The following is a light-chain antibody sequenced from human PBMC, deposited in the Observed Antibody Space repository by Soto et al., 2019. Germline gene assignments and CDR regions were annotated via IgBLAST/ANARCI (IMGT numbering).Light chain of an antibody. J-gene: IGKJ2*01. Sequence: EVVLTQSPATLSLSPGERATLSCRASQTVGSYLAWYQQKPGQAPRLLIYDASNRASGIPARFSGSGSGTDFSLTISSLEPEDFAVYYCQQRSDWPPRTFGQGTKIEIK. V-gene: IGKV3-11*01. CDR1: QTVGSY. CDR3: QQRSDWPPRT. CDR2: DAS.